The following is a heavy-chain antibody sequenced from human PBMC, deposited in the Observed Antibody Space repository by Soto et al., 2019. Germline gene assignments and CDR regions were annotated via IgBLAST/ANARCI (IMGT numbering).Heavy chain of an antibody. V-gene: IGHV3-23*01. CDR3: AKDVIVATIIYFDY. CDR2: ISGSGGST. Sequence: GGSLRLSCSASGFALSSYAMSWVRQAPGKGLEWVSAISGSGGSTYYADSVKGRFTISRDNSKNTLYLQMNSLRAEDTAVYYCAKDVIVATIIYFDYWGQGTLVTVSS. J-gene: IGHJ4*02. D-gene: IGHD5-12*01. CDR1: GFALSSYA.